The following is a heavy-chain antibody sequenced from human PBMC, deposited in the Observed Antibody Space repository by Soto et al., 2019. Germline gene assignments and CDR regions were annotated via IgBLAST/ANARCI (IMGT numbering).Heavy chain of an antibody. CDR2: INAGNGNT. CDR1: GYTFTSYA. J-gene: IGHJ4*02. V-gene: IGHV1-3*01. D-gene: IGHD3-16*01. CDR3: ARGEFSMITFGGVMGLMSDY. Sequence: QVQLVQSGAEVKKPGASVKVSCKASGYTFTSYAMHWVRQAPGQRLEWMGWINAGNGNTKYSQKFQGRVTITRDTFASTAYMELSSLRSEDTAVYYCARGEFSMITFGGVMGLMSDYWGQGTLVTVSS.